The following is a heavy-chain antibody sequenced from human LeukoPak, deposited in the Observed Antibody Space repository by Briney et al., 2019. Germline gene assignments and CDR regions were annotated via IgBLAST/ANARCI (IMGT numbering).Heavy chain of an antibody. CDR3: ARYGITIVRGGKYYFDS. Sequence: SETLSLTCTVSGFSISGYFWSWIRQPPGKGLEWIGYIHYSGSTNYNPSLNSRVTISVDTSKNQFSLRLSSVTAADTAVYYCARYGITIVRGGKYYFDSWGQGTLVTVSS. CDR2: IHYSGST. V-gene: IGHV4-59*08. J-gene: IGHJ4*02. CDR1: GFSISGYF. D-gene: IGHD3-10*01.